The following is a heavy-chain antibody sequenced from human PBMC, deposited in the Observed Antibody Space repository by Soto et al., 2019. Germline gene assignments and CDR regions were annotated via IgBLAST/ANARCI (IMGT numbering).Heavy chain of an antibody. CDR2: INPNSGGT. CDR1: GYTFTGYY. Sequence: ASVKVSCKASGYTFTGYYMHWVRQAPGQGLEWMGWINPNSGGTNYAQKFQGRVTMTRDTSISTAYMELSRLRSDDTAVYYCARPISIAVADGWFDPWGQGTLVTVSS. CDR3: ARPISIAVADGWFDP. J-gene: IGHJ5*02. V-gene: IGHV1-2*02. D-gene: IGHD6-19*01.